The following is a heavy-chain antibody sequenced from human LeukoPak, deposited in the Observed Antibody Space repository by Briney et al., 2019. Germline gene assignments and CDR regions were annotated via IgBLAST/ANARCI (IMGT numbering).Heavy chain of an antibody. D-gene: IGHD3-22*01. CDR3: AHTDSYYFDSGMVS. V-gene: IGHV3-23*01. J-gene: IGHJ5*02. Sequence: GGSLRLSCAASGFTFSSYTLAWVRQAAGKGLEWVSSITNSGGNTYYADSVKGRFTISRENSKNTLYLQMNSLRAEDTAVYYCAHTDSYYFDSGMVSWGQGALVTVSS. CDR2: ITNSGGNT. CDR1: GFTFSSYT.